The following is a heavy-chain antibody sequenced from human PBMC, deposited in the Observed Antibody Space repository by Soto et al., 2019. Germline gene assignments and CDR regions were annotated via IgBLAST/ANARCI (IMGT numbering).Heavy chain of an antibody. J-gene: IGHJ6*02. V-gene: IGHV1-69*13. D-gene: IGHD2-8*02. CDR3: ATSVGIAPTGEDGMDV. CDR1: GGTFSIYG. CDR2: IIPILTTP. Sequence: ASVKASCKASGGTFSIYGFSWVRQAPGQGPEWIGGIIPILTTPNYAQKFQGRVTIVADESTTTVYMELSSLKFGDTAVYYCATSVGIAPTGEDGMDVWGQGTSVTVSS.